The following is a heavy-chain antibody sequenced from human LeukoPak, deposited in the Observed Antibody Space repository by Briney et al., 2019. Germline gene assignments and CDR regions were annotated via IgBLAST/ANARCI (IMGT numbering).Heavy chain of an antibody. D-gene: IGHD4-17*01. CDR3: ASLGGGSTVTTYLNY. Sequence: SVKVSCKASGGTFNSNVISWVRQAPGQGLEWMGGIIPLFGRTNYAQKFQGRVTITADESTSTAYMELSSLRSEDTAVYYCASLGGGSTVTTYLNYWGQGTLVIVSS. V-gene: IGHV1-69*13. CDR2: IIPLFGRT. J-gene: IGHJ4*02. CDR1: GGTFNSNV.